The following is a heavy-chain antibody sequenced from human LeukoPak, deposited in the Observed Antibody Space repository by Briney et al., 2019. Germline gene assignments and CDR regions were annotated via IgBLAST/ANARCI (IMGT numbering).Heavy chain of an antibody. Sequence: PSETLSLTCTVSGCSISSSSYYWGWIRQPPGKGLEWIGSIYYSGSTYYNPSLKSRVTISVDTSKNQFSLKLSSVTAADTAVYYCAPPKGLSYYYDSSGFTPPPFDYWGQGTLVTVSS. V-gene: IGHV4-39*01. D-gene: IGHD3-22*01. CDR3: APPKGLSYYYDSSGFTPPPFDY. CDR2: IYYSGST. CDR1: GCSISSSSYY. J-gene: IGHJ4*02.